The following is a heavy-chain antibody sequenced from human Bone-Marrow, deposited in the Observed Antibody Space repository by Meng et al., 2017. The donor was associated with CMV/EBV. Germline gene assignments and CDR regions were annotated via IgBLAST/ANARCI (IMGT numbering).Heavy chain of an antibody. Sequence: SCKAYGYTFTSYDINWVRQATGQGLEWMGWMNPNSGNTGYAQKFQGRVTMTRNTSISTAYMELSSLRSEDTAVYYCARAEVGALIDYWGQGTLVTVSS. D-gene: IGHD1-26*01. V-gene: IGHV1-8*01. J-gene: IGHJ4*02. CDR3: ARAEVGALIDY. CDR1: GYTFTSYD. CDR2: MNPNSGNT.